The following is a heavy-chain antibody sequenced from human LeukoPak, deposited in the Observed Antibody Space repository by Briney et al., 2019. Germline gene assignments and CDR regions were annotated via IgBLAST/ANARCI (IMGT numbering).Heavy chain of an antibody. J-gene: IGHJ6*03. CDR3: ARGYCSGGSCYSYYYYNYMDV. CDR1: GGSISSSSYY. CDR2: IYYSGGT. D-gene: IGHD2-15*01. V-gene: IGHV4-39*07. Sequence: SETLSLTCTVSGGSISSSSYYWGRIRQPPGKGLEWIGNIYYSGGTYYNPSLKSRVTISVDTSKNQFSLKLSSVTAADTAVYYCARGYCSGGSCYSYYYYNYMDVWGKGTTVTVSS.